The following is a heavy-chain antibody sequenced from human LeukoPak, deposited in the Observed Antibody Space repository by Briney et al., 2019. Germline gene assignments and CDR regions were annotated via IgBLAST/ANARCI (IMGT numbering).Heavy chain of an antibody. J-gene: IGHJ4*02. D-gene: IGHD3-10*02. CDR1: GFSFGSAW. CDR3: ATIEYAYVMNLAY. V-gene: IGHV3-15*01. Sequence: GGSLRLSCAASGFSFGSAWLSWVRRSPGKGPEWIGRIKSRYDGGTTDYAAPVRGRFSISRDDSKDTLYLQMDSPRAEDTGIYYCATIEYAYVMNLAYWGQGTLVTVSS. CDR2: IKSRYDGGTT.